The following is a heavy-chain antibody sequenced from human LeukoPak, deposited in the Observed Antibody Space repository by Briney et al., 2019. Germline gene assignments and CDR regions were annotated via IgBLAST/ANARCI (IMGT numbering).Heavy chain of an antibody. Sequence: PGRSLRLSCAASGFTFSNFGMHWVRQAPGKGLEWLAVISYDGSNEYHADSVKGRFTISRDNSKDTLFLQMNSLRAEDTAVYYCARVGRTLTYHYGSGSSDAFDIWGQGTMVTVSS. CDR2: ISYDGSNE. CDR3: ARVGRTLTYHYGSGSSDAFDI. V-gene: IGHV3-30*03. D-gene: IGHD3-10*01. CDR1: GFTFSNFG. J-gene: IGHJ3*02.